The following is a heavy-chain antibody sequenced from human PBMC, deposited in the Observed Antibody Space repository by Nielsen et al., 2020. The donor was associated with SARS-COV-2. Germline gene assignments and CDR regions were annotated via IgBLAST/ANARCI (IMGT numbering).Heavy chain of an antibody. J-gene: IGHJ4*02. CDR3: ARHQSITIFGVGTIGYFDY. Sequence: ASVKVSCKVSGYTLTELSMHWVRQAPGKGLEWMGGFDPEDGETIYAQKFQGRVTMTEDTSTDTAYMELSSLRSEDTAVYYCARHQSITIFGVGTIGYFDYWGQGTLVTVSS. V-gene: IGHV1-24*01. CDR2: FDPEDGET. D-gene: IGHD3-3*01. CDR1: GYTLTELS.